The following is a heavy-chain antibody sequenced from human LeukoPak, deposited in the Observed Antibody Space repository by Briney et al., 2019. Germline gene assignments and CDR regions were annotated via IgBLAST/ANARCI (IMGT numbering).Heavy chain of an antibody. Sequence: ASVRVSCKASGYTFTSQYVHWVRQAPGQGLEWMGWLNPTSGGTKYSQSFQGRVTMTRDTSISTAYKELSSLQSDDTAVYYCARGSIVGFDYWGQGTQVIVSS. CDR3: ARGSIVGFDY. J-gene: IGHJ4*02. V-gene: IGHV1-2*02. CDR2: LNPTSGGT. D-gene: IGHD3-16*02. CDR1: GYTFTSQY.